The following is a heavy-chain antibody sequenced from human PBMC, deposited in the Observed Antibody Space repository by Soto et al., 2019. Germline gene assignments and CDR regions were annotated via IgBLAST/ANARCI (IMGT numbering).Heavy chain of an antibody. CDR2: MYNSGRY. J-gene: IGHJ4*02. D-gene: IGHD1-1*01. V-gene: IGHV4-59*01. CDR3: ASTLPNGQLFDS. Sequence: PSETLSLTCAVSGGFIWGWIRQSPDKGLEWIGYMYNSGRYNYNPSLESRLTISIDTSKNQFSLRLASVTAADTAVYYCASTLPNGQLFDSWSQGTLVTVPS. CDR1: GGFI.